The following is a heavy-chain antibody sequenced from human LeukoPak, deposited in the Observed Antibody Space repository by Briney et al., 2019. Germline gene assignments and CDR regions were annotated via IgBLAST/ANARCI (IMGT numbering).Heavy chain of an antibody. CDR3: AKDPPPYSGYGHFDY. Sequence: PGRSLRLSCAASGFTFSSYAMYWVRQAPGKGLEWVAFISYDGRNEYYADSVKGRFTTSRDNSKNTLYLQMNSLRAEDTAVYYCAKDPPPYSGYGHFDYWGQGTLVTVSS. V-gene: IGHV3-30*18. J-gene: IGHJ4*02. CDR1: GFTFSSYA. D-gene: IGHD5-12*01. CDR2: ISYDGRNE.